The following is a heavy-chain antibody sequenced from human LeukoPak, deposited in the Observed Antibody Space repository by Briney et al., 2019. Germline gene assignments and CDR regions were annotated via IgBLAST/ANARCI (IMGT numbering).Heavy chain of an antibody. J-gene: IGHJ4*02. CDR1: GYTFTYRY. D-gene: IGHD1-14*01. CDR3: ASSRCFSELFDY. V-gene: IGHV1-45*02. CDR2: ITPFNGNT. Sequence: SVKVSCKASGYTFTYRYLHWVRQAPGQALEWMGWITPFNGNTNYAQKFQDRVTITRDRSMSTAYMELSSLRSEDTAMYYCASSRCFSELFDYWGQGTLVTVSS.